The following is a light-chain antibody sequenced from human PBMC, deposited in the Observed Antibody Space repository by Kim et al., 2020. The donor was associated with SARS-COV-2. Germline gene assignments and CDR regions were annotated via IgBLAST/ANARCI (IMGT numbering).Light chain of an antibody. CDR2: VNSDGSH. Sequence: ASVKLTCTLSSGHSTYDIAWHQQQPEKGPRYLMKVNSDGSHSKGDGIPDRFSGSSSGAERYLTISSLHSEDEADYYCQTWDSGPWVFGGGTQLTVL. CDR1: SGHSTYD. J-gene: IGLJ3*02. CDR3: QTWDSGPWV. V-gene: IGLV4-69*01.